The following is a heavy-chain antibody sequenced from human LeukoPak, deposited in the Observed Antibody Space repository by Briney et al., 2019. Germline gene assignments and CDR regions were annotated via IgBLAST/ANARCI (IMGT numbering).Heavy chain of an antibody. V-gene: IGHV5-51*01. CDR1: GYSFTSCW. Sequence: GESLKISCKGSGYSFTSCWIGWVRQMPGKGLECMGIIYPGDSDTRYNPSFQGQVTISADKSISTAYLQWSSLKASDTAMYCCARVAVLVQGDAFDIWGQGTMVTVSS. D-gene: IGHD6-13*01. CDR3: ARVAVLVQGDAFDI. J-gene: IGHJ3*02. CDR2: IYPGDSDT.